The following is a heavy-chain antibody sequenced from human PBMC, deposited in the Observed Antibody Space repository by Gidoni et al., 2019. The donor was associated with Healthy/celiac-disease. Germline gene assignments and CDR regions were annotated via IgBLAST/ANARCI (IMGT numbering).Heavy chain of an antibody. V-gene: IGHV4-31*03. Sequence: QVQLQESGPGLVKPSQTLSLTCPVSGVSISSGGYYWSWIRQHPGKGLEWIGYIYYSGSTYYNPSLKSRVTISVDTSKNQFSLKLSSVTAADTAVYYCARASLTIFGAIGWFDPWGQGTLVTVSS. CDR1: GVSISSGGYY. D-gene: IGHD3-3*01. CDR3: ARASLTIFGAIGWFDP. J-gene: IGHJ5*02. CDR2: IYYSGST.